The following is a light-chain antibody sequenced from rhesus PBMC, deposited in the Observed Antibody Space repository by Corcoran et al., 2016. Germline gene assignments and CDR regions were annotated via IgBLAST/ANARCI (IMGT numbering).Light chain of an antibody. CDR3: SSYAGSNIYV. CDR2: EFS. Sequence: QAALTQPRSVSGSPGQSVTISCTGTSSDIGGYNYVSWYQQHPGTAPKLMISEFSKRPSGVSDRFSGSKSGNTASLTISGLQAEDEADYYCSSYAGSNIYVFGDGTRLTVL. J-gene: IGLJ1*01. V-gene: IGLV2-32*02. CDR1: SSDIGGYNY.